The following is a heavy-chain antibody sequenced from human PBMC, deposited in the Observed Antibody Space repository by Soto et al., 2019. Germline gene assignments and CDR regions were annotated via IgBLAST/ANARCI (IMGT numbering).Heavy chain of an antibody. CDR3: VRAPEQRPFDY. V-gene: IGHV3-74*03. Sequence: EVQLVESGGGLVQPGGSLRLSWAASGFTLSDNWIHWVRRAPGKGLVWVSRINSDGSSVTYADSVKGRFTLSRDNAKNTWFLQMDSLRVEDTAMYYCVRAPEQRPFDYWGQGTLVTVSS. CDR2: INSDGSSV. J-gene: IGHJ4*02. CDR1: GFTLSDNW. D-gene: IGHD6-25*01.